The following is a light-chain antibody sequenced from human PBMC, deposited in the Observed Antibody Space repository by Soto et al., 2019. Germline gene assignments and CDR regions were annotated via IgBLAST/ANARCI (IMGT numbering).Light chain of an antibody. Sequence: DMQMTQPPSCLSSLARIRVAVTYGASQGIADYLAWYQQKPGKAPKLLIYDASSLESELPSRFSGSGSGTEFTLIISCLQHDDFATDYCQQYNSYSWTYGQGTKVDIK. CDR2: DAS. V-gene: IGKV1-5*01. CDR1: QGIADY. J-gene: IGKJ1*01. CDR3: QQYNSYSWT.